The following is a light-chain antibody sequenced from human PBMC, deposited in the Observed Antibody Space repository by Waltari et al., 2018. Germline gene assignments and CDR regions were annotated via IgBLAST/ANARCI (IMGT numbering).Light chain of an antibody. Sequence: ELVMPQSPVTLSVSPGDRATLSCSASQSVSSKLAWYQQKPGQAPRLLIYDASSRAAGIPVRFAGSGAGTEFTLSISSVESEDFALYYCQQYDHWPQYTFGQGTKLQIK. CDR1: QSVSSK. CDR3: QQYDHWPQYT. J-gene: IGKJ2*01. CDR2: DAS. V-gene: IGKV3-15*01.